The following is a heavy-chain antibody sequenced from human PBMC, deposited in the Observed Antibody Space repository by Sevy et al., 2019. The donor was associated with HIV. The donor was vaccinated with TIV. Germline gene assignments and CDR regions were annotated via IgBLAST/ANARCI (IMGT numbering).Heavy chain of an antibody. V-gene: IGHV3-48*02. CDR3: ARELRGTRWVDP. Sequence: GGSLRLSCAASGFTFSTYNMNWVRQAPGKGLEWVSYISSRSNIIYYADSVKGRFTISRDNAKNSLYLQMNSLRDEDTAVYYCARELRGTRWVDPWGQRTLVTVSS. D-gene: IGHD3-10*01. CDR1: GFTFSTYN. J-gene: IGHJ5*02. CDR2: ISSRSNII.